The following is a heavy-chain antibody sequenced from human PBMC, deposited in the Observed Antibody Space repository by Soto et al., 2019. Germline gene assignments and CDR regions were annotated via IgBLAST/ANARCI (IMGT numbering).Heavy chain of an antibody. CDR1: GFTFSSYA. CDR3: AKDAKSDIVVVGDFDY. V-gene: IGHV3-23*01. D-gene: IGHD2-2*01. Sequence: GGSLRLSCAASGFTFSSYAMSWVRQAPGKGLEWVSAISGSGGSTYYADSVKGRFTISRDNSKNTLYLQMNSLRAEDTAVYYCAKDAKSDIVVVGDFDYWGQGTLVTVSS. J-gene: IGHJ4*02. CDR2: ISGSGGST.